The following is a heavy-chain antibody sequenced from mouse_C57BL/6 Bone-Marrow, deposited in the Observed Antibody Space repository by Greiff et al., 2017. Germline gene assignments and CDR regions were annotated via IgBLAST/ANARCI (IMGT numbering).Heavy chain of an antibody. CDR3: ARFYYCSIYYFDY. V-gene: IGHV1-55*01. Sequence: VQLQQPGAELVKPGASVKMSCKASGYTFTSYWITWVKQRPGQGLEWIGDIYPGSGSTHYNEKFKSTATLTVDTSSSTAYMQLSSLTSEVSAVYYFARFYYCSIYYFDYWGQVPPLTVSS. CDR1: GYTFTSYW. D-gene: IGHD1-1*01. CDR2: IYPGSGST. J-gene: IGHJ2*01.